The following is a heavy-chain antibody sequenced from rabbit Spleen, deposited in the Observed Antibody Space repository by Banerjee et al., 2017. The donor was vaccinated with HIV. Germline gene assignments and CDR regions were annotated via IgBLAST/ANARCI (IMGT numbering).Heavy chain of an antibody. CDR3: ARDLAGVIGWNFGL. CDR2: IDSGSSGFT. J-gene: IGHJ4*01. D-gene: IGHD4-1*01. V-gene: IGHV1S45*01. Sequence: QEQLEESGGDLVKPGASLTLTCIASGVSFSASSYMCWVRQAPGKGLEWIACIDSGSSGFTYFASWAKGRFTISKISSTTVTLQISSLTAADTATYFCARDLAGVIGWNFGLWGPGTLVTVS. CDR1: GVSFSASSY.